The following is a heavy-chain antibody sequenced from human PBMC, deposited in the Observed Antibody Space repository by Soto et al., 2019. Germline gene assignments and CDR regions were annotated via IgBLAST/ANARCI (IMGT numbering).Heavy chain of an antibody. D-gene: IGHD6-19*01. Sequence: QVQLQQWGAGLLKPSETLSLTCAVYGGSFSGYYWSWIRQPPGKGLEWIGEINHSGSTDYSPSLKSRVTISVDTSKYQFSLELSSLTAADTAVYYCARGGGSGWYLDRWGQGTLVTVSS. J-gene: IGHJ5*02. V-gene: IGHV4-34*01. CDR1: GGSFSGYY. CDR2: INHSGST. CDR3: ARGGGSGWYLDR.